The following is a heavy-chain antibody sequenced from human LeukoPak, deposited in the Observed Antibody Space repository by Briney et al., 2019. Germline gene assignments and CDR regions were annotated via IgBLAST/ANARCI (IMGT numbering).Heavy chain of an antibody. CDR2: IFYSGST. V-gene: IGHV4-39*01. Sequence: SETLSLTCTVSGGSISSSSYYWGWIRQPPGKGLEWIGSIFYSGSTYYNPSLKSRVTISVDTSRNQFSLRLSSVTAADTAVYYCARRGYNHGRTFDFWGQGGLVTVSS. J-gene: IGHJ4*02. D-gene: IGHD5-18*01. CDR1: GGSISSSSYY. CDR3: ARRGYNHGRTFDF.